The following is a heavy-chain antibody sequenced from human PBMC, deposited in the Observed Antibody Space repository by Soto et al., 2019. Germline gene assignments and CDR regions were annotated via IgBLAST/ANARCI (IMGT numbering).Heavy chain of an antibody. Sequence: GASVKVSCRASGGTFSSYAISWVRHAPGQGLEWMGGIIPIFGTANYAQKFQGRVTITADKSTSTAYMELSSLRSEETAVYYCARDHAPINGTTFFWFDPWGQGTLVTVSS. J-gene: IGHJ5*02. V-gene: IGHV1-69*06. CDR3: ARDHAPINGTTFFWFDP. CDR1: GGTFSSYA. D-gene: IGHD1-20*01. CDR2: IIPIFGTA.